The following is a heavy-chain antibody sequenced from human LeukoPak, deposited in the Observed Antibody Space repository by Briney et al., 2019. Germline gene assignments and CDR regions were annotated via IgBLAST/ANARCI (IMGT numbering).Heavy chain of an antibody. CDR2: INPNSGGT. CDR1: RYTFTGYY. Sequence: VASVKVSCKASRYTFTGYYMHWVRQAPGQGLEWMGWINPNSGGTNYAQKFQGRVTMTRDTSISTAYMELSRLRSDDTAVYYCARDRGTVAGSMGWFDPWGQGTLVTVSS. V-gene: IGHV1-2*02. D-gene: IGHD6-19*01. J-gene: IGHJ5*02. CDR3: ARDRGTVAGSMGWFDP.